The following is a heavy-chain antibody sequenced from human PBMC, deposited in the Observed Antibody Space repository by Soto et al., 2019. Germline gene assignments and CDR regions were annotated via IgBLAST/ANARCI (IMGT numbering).Heavy chain of an antibody. CDR1: GGSISSGDCY. Sequence: SETLSLTCTVSGGSISSGDCYWSWIRQPPGKCLEWIGYIYYSGSTYYNPSLKSRVTISVDTSKNQFSLKLSSVTAADTAVYYCARASGSGPHYYYYYGMDVWGQGTTVTVYS. D-gene: IGHD3-10*01. V-gene: IGHV4-30-4*01. CDR2: IYYSGST. CDR3: ARASGSGPHYYYYYGMDV. J-gene: IGHJ6*02.